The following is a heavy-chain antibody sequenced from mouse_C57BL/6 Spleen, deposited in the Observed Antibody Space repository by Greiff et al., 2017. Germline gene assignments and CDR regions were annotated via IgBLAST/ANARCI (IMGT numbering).Heavy chain of an antibody. Sequence: VQLVESGPGLVAPSQRLSITCTVSGFSLTSYAISWVRQPPGKGLEWLGVIWTGGGTTYNSALKYRLSISKDNSKSQVFLKMNSLQTEDTGRYYWDRKGNSNYNDAMDYWGQGTSVTVSS. CDR2: IWTGGGT. D-gene: IGHD2-5*01. CDR1: GFSLTSYA. J-gene: IGHJ4*01. V-gene: IGHV2-9-1*01. CDR3: DRKGNSNYNDAMDY.